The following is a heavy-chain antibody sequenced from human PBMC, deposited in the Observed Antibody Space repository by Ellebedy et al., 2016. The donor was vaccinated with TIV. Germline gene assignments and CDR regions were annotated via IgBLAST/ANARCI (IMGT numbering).Heavy chain of an antibody. Sequence: AASVKVSCKASGYTFTSYGISWVRQAPGQGLEWMGWISAYKGNTNYAQKLQGRVTMTTDTSTSTAYMELRSLRSDDTAVYYCARRGYCSGGRCSSHDVYWGQGTLVTVSS. J-gene: IGHJ4*02. CDR3: ARRGYCSGGRCSSHDVY. CDR2: ISAYKGNT. V-gene: IGHV1-18*01. CDR1: GYTFTSYG. D-gene: IGHD2-15*01.